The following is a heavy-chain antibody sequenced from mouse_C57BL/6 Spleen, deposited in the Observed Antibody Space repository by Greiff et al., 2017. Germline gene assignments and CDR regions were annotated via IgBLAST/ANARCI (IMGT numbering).Heavy chain of an antibody. CDR3: ARIELGRPYYFDD. V-gene: IGHV1-52*01. Sequence: VQLQQPGAELVRPGSSVKLSCKASGYTFTSYWMHWVKQRPIQGLEWIGNIDPSDSETHYNQKFKDKATLTVDKSSSTAYMQLSSLTSEDSAVYYGARIELGRPYYFDDWGQGTTLTVSS. J-gene: IGHJ2*01. CDR2: IDPSDSET. D-gene: IGHD4-1*01. CDR1: GYTFTSYW.